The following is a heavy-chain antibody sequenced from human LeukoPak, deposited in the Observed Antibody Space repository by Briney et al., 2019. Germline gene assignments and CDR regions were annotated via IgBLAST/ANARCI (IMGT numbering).Heavy chain of an antibody. V-gene: IGHV3-30-3*01. CDR1: GFTFSSYA. CDR3: ARNKKEHSSVTHRPSPVDY. CDR2: ISYDGSNK. J-gene: IGHJ4*02. Sequence: PGRSLRLSCAASGFTFSSYAMHWVRQAPGKGLEWVAVISYDGSNKYYADSVKGRFTISRDNSKNTLYLQMNSLRAEDTAVYYCARNKKEHSSVTHRPSPVDYWGQGTLVTVSS. D-gene: IGHD6-19*01.